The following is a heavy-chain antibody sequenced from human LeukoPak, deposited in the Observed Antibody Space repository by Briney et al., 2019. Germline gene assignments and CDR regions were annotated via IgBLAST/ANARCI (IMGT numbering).Heavy chain of an antibody. CDR2: FDPEDGET. D-gene: IGHD6-19*01. V-gene: IGHV1-24*01. CDR1: GYTLTELS. CDR3: ATAFYSGHLNWFDP. Sequence: ASEKVSCKVSGYTLTELSMHWVRQAPGKGLEWMGGFDPEDGETIYAQKFQGRVTMTEDTSTDTAYMELSSLRSEDTAVYYCATAFYSGHLNWFDPWGQGTLVTVSS. J-gene: IGHJ5*02.